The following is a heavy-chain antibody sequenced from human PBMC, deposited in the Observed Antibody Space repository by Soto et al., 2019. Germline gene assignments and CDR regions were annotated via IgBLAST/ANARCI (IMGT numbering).Heavy chain of an antibody. D-gene: IGHD1-26*01. V-gene: IGHV3-53*01. CDR3: ARDNSGSSGGGFGGAFDI. J-gene: IGHJ3*02. CDR2: IYSGGST. Sequence: EVQLVESGGGLIQPGGSLRLSCAASGFTVSSNYMNWVRQAPGKGLEWVSVIYSGGSTYYADSVKGRFTISRDNSKNRLYLQMNSRGAEDTAVYYCARDNSGSSGGGFGGAFDIWGQGTMVTVSS. CDR1: GFTVSSNY.